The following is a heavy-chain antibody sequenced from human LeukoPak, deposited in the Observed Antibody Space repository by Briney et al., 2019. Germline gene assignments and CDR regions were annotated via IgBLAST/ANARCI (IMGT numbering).Heavy chain of an antibody. V-gene: IGHV1-18*01. Sequence: ASAKVSCMDSGYTFTSYGISWVRQAPGQGLEWMGWICAYNGNTNYAQKLQGAVTITTYTSTSTAYMELRSLRSDDTAVYYCARGPCSSTSCHVSYYYYMDVWGKGTTVTVSS. CDR1: GYTFTSYG. CDR2: ICAYNGNT. CDR3: ARGPCSSTSCHVSYYYYMDV. J-gene: IGHJ6*03. D-gene: IGHD2-2*01.